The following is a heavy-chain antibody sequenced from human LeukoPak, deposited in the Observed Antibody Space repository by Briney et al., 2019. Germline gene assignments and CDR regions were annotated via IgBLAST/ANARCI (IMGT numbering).Heavy chain of an antibody. V-gene: IGHV3-48*03. J-gene: IGHJ4*02. CDR1: GFTFRNYE. Sequence: GGSLRLSCEASGFTFRNYEMNWVRQAPGKGLEWISYITTTGDRVHYADSVKGRFTISRDNAKNSLYLEMNSLRAEDTGVYYCASNTMVYWGEGGLVVVSS. D-gene: IGHD3-10*01. CDR3: ASNTMVY. CDR2: ITTTGDRV.